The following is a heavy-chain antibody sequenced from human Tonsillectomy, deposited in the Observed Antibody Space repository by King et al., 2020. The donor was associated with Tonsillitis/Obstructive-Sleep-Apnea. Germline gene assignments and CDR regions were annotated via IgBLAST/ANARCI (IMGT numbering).Heavy chain of an antibody. Sequence: VQLVESGGGLVKPGGSPRLSCAASGFTFSSFSMNWVRQAPGKGLEWLSSISSSSSYIYYADSVKGRFTISRDNAKNSLYLEMNSLRAEDTAVYYCARGDIVIVPSAIGDWGQGTLVTVSS. V-gene: IGHV3-21*01. CDR1: GFTFSSFS. D-gene: IGHD2-2*02. CDR2: ISSSSSYI. J-gene: IGHJ4*02. CDR3: ARGDIVIVPSAIGD.